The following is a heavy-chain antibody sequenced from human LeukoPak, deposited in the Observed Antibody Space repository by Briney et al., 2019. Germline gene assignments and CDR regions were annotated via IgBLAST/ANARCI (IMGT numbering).Heavy chain of an antibody. D-gene: IGHD3-22*01. CDR2: IYHSGST. J-gene: IGHJ4*02. Sequence: SQTLSLTCAGSGGSISSGGYSWSWIRQPPGKGLEWIGYIYHSGSTYYNPSLKSRVTISVDRSKNQFSLKLSSVTAADTAVYYCARVGYYDSSDWQTYYFDYWGQGTLVTVSS. CDR3: ARVGYYDSSDWQTYYFDY. CDR1: GGSISSGGYS. V-gene: IGHV4-30-2*01.